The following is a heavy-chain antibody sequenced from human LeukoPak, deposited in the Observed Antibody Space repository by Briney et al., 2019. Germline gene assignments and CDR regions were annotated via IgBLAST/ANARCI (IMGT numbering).Heavy chain of an antibody. CDR3: ATREAYVLLWFGPLYFQH. CDR1: GGSISSSNW. J-gene: IGHJ1*01. V-gene: IGHV4-4*02. CDR2: IYHGGST. Sequence: AAETLALTSAVSGGSISSSNWWSWLRQPPGKGLEWIGEIYHGGSTNYNPSLKSRVTISVDKSKNQFSLKLSSVTAADTAVYYCATREAYVLLWFGPLYFQHWGESTVHTVSS. D-gene: IGHD3-10*01.